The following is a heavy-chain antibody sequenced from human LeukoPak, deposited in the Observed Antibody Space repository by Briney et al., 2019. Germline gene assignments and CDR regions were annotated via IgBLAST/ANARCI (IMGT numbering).Heavy chain of an antibody. J-gene: IGHJ4*02. Sequence: ASVKVSCKASGYTFTSYAMYWVRQAPGQGLEWMGWINTNTGNPTYAQGFTGRFVFPLDTSVNTAYLQISSLKAEDTAVYYCARGCSGGSCYPSDYWGQGTLVTVSS. D-gene: IGHD2-15*01. CDR1: GYTFTSYA. CDR3: ARGCSGGSCYPSDY. V-gene: IGHV7-4-1*02. CDR2: INTNTGNP.